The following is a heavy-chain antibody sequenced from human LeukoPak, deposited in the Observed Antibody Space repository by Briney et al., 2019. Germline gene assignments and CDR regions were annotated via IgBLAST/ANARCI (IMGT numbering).Heavy chain of an antibody. D-gene: IGHD4-17*01. CDR1: GFTVSNNY. V-gene: IGHV3-53*01. CDR3: ARAAVTTGHALDI. CDR2: ISSGGNT. J-gene: IGHJ3*02. Sequence: PGGSLRLSCAASGFTVSNNYMNWVRQAPGKGPEWVSLISSGGNTYYSDSVKGRFTISRDNSKNTLYIQMNSLRAEDTAVYYCARAAVTTGHALDIWGQGTMVTVSS.